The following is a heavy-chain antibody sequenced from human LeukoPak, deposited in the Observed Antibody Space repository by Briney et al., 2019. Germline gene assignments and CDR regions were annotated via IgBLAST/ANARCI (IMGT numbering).Heavy chain of an antibody. Sequence: PGGSLRLSCAASGFSFSDYGMHWVRQAPGKGLEWVSFIRKDGINTNYVDSVKGRFTISRDNSKNMLYLQMNSLRVEDTAVYYCAKALGYSLWLPADWGQGTLVAVSS. J-gene: IGHJ4*02. D-gene: IGHD5-12*01. CDR1: GFSFSDYG. CDR2: IRKDGINT. V-gene: IGHV3-30*02. CDR3: AKALGYSLWLPAD.